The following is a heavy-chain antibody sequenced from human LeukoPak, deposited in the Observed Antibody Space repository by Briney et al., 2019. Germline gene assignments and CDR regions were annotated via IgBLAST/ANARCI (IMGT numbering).Heavy chain of an antibody. J-gene: IGHJ4*02. CDR3: AKVKTTVNFVFDY. V-gene: IGHV3-23*01. D-gene: IGHD4-17*01. CDR2: ISDSGGST. Sequence: GGSLRLSCAASGFTFSNYGMSWVRQAPGKGLEWVSVISDSGGSTYYADSVKGRFTISRDNSKNTLYLQMNSLRAEDTAVYYCAKVKTTVNFVFDYWGQGTLVTVSS. CDR1: GFTFSNYG.